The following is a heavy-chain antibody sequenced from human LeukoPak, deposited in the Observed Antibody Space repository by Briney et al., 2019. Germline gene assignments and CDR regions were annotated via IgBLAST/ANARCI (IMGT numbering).Heavy chain of an antibody. J-gene: IGHJ4*02. CDR1: GFTFSSNW. CDR3: AGGSGWLIDY. CDR2: IKQDGSEK. V-gene: IGHV3-7*01. D-gene: IGHD3-3*01. Sequence: GSLRLSCATSGFTFSSNWMNWVRQAPDKGLEWVANIKQDGSEKNYVDSVKGRFTISRDNAKNSLFLQMNSLRAEDTAVYYCAGGSGWLIDYWGQGALVTVSS.